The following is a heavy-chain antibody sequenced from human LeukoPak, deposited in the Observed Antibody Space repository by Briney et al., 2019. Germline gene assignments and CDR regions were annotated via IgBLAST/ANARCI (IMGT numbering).Heavy chain of an antibody. J-gene: IGHJ4*02. CDR1: GGSISSGDYS. CDR2: IYHTGST. D-gene: IGHD4-11*01. Sequence: SETLSLTCAVSGGSISSGDYSWSWIRQPLGKGLEWIGYIYHTGSTNYSPSLKSRVTISVDRSKNQFSLKLSSVTAADTAVYYCARGSNYDNYFDYWGQGTLVTVSS. V-gene: IGHV4-30-2*01. CDR3: ARGSNYDNYFDY.